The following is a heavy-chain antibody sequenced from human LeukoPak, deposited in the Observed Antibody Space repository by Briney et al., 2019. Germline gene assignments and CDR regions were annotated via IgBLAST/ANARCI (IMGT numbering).Heavy chain of an antibody. D-gene: IGHD3-22*01. CDR3: ARLHYYDSSGYFLGFDY. V-gene: IGHV4-34*01. Sequence: PSETLSLTCAVYGGSFSGYYWSWIRQPPGKGLEWIGEINHSGSTNYNPSLKSRVTISVDTSKNQFSLKLSSVTAADTAVYYCARLHYYDSSGYFLGFDYWGQGTLVTVSS. CDR2: INHSGST. CDR1: GGSFSGYY. J-gene: IGHJ4*02.